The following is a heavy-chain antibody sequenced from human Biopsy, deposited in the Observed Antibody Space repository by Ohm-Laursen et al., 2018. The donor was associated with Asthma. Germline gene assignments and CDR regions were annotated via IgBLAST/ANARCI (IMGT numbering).Heavy chain of an antibody. Sequence: ALRLSCAASGITFSTYGMHWVRQAPGKRLAWVSFLWHDGRKKTYADSVKGRFTISRDNSKNTLYLQMNSLRAEDTAVYYCARKIAARGGMGVWGQGTTVTVSS. CDR1: GITFSTYG. D-gene: IGHD6-6*01. V-gene: IGHV3-33*01. CDR2: LWHDGRKK. J-gene: IGHJ6*02. CDR3: ARKIAARGGMGV.